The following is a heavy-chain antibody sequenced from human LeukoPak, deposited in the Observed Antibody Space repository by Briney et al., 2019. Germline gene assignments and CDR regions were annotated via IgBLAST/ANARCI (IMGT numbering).Heavy chain of an antibody. D-gene: IGHD3-22*01. CDR3: ATGYYYDSSGYYSFDY. CDR2: IYYSGST. CDR1: GGSISTYY. Sequence: TSETLSLTCIVSGGSISTYYWSWIRQPPGKGLEWIGYIYYSGSTNYNPSLKSRVTISVDTSKNQFSLKLSSVTAADTAVYYCATGYYYDSSGYYSFDYWGQGTLVTVSS. J-gene: IGHJ4*02. V-gene: IGHV4-59*01.